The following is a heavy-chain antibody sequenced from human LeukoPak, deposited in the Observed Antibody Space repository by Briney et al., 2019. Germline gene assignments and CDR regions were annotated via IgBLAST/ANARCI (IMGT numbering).Heavy chain of an antibody. CDR2: IKTKTDGETT. CDR3: AKAVVPVISQHYFDY. Sequence: GGSLRLSCVASGFNFNNAWMSWVRQAPGKGLEWIGRIKTKTDGETTAYAAPAKGRFTISRDDSKATLYLQMNSLRAEDTAVYYCAKAVVPVISQHYFDYWGKGTLVTVSS. J-gene: IGHJ4*02. D-gene: IGHD3-22*01. CDR1: GFNFNNAW. V-gene: IGHV3-15*01.